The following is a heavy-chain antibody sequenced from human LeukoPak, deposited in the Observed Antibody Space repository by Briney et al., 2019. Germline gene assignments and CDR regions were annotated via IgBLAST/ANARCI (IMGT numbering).Heavy chain of an antibody. V-gene: IGHV3-53*01. CDR1: GFTVSSNY. CDR2: IYSGGST. D-gene: IGHD3-22*01. CDR3: ARDHSGYLTYYFDY. Sequence: GGSLRLSCPASGFTVSSNYMSWVRQAPGKGLEWASVIYSGGSTYYADPVKGRFTISRDNSKNTLYLQMNSLRAEDTAVYYCARDHSGYLTYYFDYWGQGTLVTVSS. J-gene: IGHJ4*02.